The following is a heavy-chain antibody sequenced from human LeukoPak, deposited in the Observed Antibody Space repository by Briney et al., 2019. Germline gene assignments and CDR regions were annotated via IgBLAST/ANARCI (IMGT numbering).Heavy chain of an antibody. V-gene: IGHV3-21*05. D-gene: IGHD2-2*01. Sequence: GGSLRLSCAASGFTFSRFAMNWVRQAPGKGLEWVSYINTDSSDIHYADSVKGRFTISRDNARNTLYLQLCSLRAEDSAVYYCVRDTFQPGLIDSWGQGTLVTVSS. J-gene: IGHJ4*02. CDR2: INTDSSDI. CDR3: VRDTFQPGLIDS. CDR1: GFTFSRFA.